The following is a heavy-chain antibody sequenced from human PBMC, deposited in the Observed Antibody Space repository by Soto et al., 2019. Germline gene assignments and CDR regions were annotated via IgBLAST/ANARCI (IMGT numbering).Heavy chain of an antibody. CDR1: GGLFSSFA. CDR2: IIPVFGTT. D-gene: IGHD3-10*01. J-gene: IGHJ1*01. Sequence: ASVKVSCKDSGGLFSSFAISWVRQAPGQGLEWLGGIIPVFGTTNYAEKFQDRVTITADESTNTAYMELTSLTSGDTAMYYCARGGGPYVWFNEFWGQGTLVTVSS. CDR3: ARGGGPYVWFNEF. V-gene: IGHV1-69*13.